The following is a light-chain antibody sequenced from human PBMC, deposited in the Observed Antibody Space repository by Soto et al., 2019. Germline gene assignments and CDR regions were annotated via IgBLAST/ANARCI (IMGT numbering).Light chain of an antibody. V-gene: IGLV2-14*01. CDR1: SSDVGGYNY. CDR2: DVS. J-gene: IGLJ3*02. CDR3: SSYTRSSTRV. Sequence: QSVLTQPASVSGSPGQSITISCTGTSSDVGGYNYVSWYQQHPGKAPKLMIYDVSNRPSGVSNRFSGSKSGNTASLTISGLQAEDEAYYYCSSYTRSSTRVFGGGTQLTVL.